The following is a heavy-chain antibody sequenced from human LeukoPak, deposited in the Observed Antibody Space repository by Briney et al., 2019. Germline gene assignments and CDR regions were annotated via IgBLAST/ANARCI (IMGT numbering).Heavy chain of an antibody. D-gene: IGHD6-19*01. CDR2: IYYSGST. V-gene: IGHV4-39*01. J-gene: IGHJ4*02. CDR3: ARHLYGSGLHRIDY. CDR1: GGSLRSPNYH. Sequence: LGTLPLTCSVSGGSLRSPNYHWGWIRQPPGEGLEWLGSIYYSGSTYYNPSLKSRVTISVDTSKNQFSLKLSSVTAADTAVYHCARHLYGSGLHRIDYWGQGTLVTVSS.